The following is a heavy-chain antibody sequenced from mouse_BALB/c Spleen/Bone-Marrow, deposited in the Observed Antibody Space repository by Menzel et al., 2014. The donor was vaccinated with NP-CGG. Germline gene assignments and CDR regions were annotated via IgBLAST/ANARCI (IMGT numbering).Heavy chain of an antibody. CDR2: ISSGGSYT. CDR3: ARQDGFDY. CDR1: GFTFSNYA. Sequence: EVNLVESGGGLVKPGGSLKLSCAASGFTFSNYAMSWVRQTPEKRLEWVAIISSGGSYTYYPDSVKGRFTISRDNAKTILYLQMSSLRSEDTAMCYCARQDGFDYWGQGTTLTVSS. V-gene: IGHV5-9-3*01. D-gene: IGHD2-3*01. J-gene: IGHJ2*01.